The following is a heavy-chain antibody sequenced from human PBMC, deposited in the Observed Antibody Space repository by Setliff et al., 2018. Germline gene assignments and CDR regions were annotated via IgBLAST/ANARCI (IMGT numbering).Heavy chain of an antibody. Sequence: PSETLSLTCTVSGGSISSSSYYWGWIRQPPGKGLEWIGEIYHSGSTNYNPSLKSRVTISVDKSKNHFSLKLSSVTAADTAVYYCARGAGYSSRWYIYYYGMDVWGQGTTVTVSS. J-gene: IGHJ6*02. CDR3: ARGAGYSSRWYIYYYGMDV. D-gene: IGHD6-13*01. V-gene: IGHV4-39*07. CDR1: GGSISSSSYY. CDR2: IYHSGST.